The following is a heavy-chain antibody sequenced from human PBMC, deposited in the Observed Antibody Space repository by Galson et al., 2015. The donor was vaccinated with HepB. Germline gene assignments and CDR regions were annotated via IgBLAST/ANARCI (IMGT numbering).Heavy chain of an antibody. V-gene: IGHV3-30*18. CDR3: AKEVYVELPGY. CDR2: ISNDGSNK. CDR1: GFIFSSYG. J-gene: IGHJ4*02. D-gene: IGHD1-26*01. Sequence: SLRLSCAASGFIFSSYGMHWVRQAPGKGLEWVAVISNDGSNKYYAESVKGRIIISRDNSKNTLYLQMNSLRPEDTAVYYCAKEVYVELPGYWGQGTLVTVSS.